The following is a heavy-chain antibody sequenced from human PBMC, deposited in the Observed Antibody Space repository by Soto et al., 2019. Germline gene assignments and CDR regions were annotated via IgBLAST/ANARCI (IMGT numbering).Heavy chain of an antibody. J-gene: IGHJ6*03. CDR1: GGSISNYF. CDR2: IDYSGST. V-gene: IGHV4-59*01. D-gene: IGHD2-15*01. Sequence: SETLSLTCTVSGGSISNYFWSLIRQPPGKGLEWIGYIDYSGSTNYSPSLKSRVTMSVDTSKNQFSLKLSSVAAADTAVYYCAGVYCSGGSCYSEAYYYYYMDVWGKGTTVTVSS. CDR3: AGVYCSGGSCYSEAYYYYYMDV.